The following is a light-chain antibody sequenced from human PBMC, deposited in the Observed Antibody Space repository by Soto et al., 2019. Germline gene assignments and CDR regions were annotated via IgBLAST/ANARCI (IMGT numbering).Light chain of an antibody. V-gene: IGKV3-20*01. Sequence: EVVLTQSPGTLSLSPGERATLSCRASQSVDRAYLAWYQHKPGQAPRLLMYGSSNRASDIPDRFSGSGSGTDFTLTISRLEPEGFAVYYCQQYSDSPPYTFGQGTKLEIK. CDR2: GSS. CDR3: QQYSDSPPYT. J-gene: IGKJ2*01. CDR1: QSVDRAY.